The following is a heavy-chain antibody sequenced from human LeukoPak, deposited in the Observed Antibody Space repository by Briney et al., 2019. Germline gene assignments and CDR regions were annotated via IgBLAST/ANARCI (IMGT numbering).Heavy chain of an antibody. V-gene: IGHV4-59*08. J-gene: IGHJ4*02. CDR1: GGSISSYY. Sequence: SETLSLTCTVSGGSISSYYWSWIRQPPGKGLEWIGSIYHSGSTYYNPSLKSRVTISVDTSKNQFSLKLSSVTAADTAVYYCASVYCSSTSCYGYYFDYWGQGTLVTVSS. CDR3: ASVYCSSTSCYGYYFDY. D-gene: IGHD2-2*01. CDR2: IYHSGST.